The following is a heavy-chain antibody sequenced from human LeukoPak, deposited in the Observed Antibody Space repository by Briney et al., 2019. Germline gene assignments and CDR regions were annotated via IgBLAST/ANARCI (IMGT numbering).Heavy chain of an antibody. V-gene: IGHV4-30-2*01. Sequence: PSETLSLTCTVSGGSISSGGYYWSWIRQPPGKGLEWIGYISHSGSTYYNPSLKSRVTISVDMSKNQFFLKMSSVTAADTAVYYCARELGVGATNWFDPWGQGTLVTVSS. CDR1: GGSISSGGYY. D-gene: IGHD1-26*01. CDR2: ISHSGST. J-gene: IGHJ5*02. CDR3: ARELGVGATNWFDP.